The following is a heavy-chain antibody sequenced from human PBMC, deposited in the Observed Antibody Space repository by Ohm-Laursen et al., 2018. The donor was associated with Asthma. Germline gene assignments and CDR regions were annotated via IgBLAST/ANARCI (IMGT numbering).Heavy chain of an antibody. D-gene: IGHD3-3*01. V-gene: IGHV3-33*01. Sequence: SLRLSCAASGFTFSTYGMHWVRQAPGKGLEWVAVIWYDGTITYYADSLKGRFSVSRDNSKNTLFLQMNSLRPDDTAVYYCARDVMEWYLPAFDFWGQGTLVTVSS. CDR3: ARDVMEWYLPAFDF. CDR1: GFTFSTYG. CDR2: IWYDGTIT. J-gene: IGHJ4*02.